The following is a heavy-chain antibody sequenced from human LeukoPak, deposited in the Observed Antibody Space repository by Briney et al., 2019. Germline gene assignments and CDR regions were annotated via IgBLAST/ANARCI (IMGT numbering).Heavy chain of an antibody. CDR3: ARGRVVDY. CDR2: INHSGST. V-gene: IGHV4-34*01. D-gene: IGHD6-6*01. Sequence: SETLSLTCAVYGGPFSGYYWSWIRQPPGKGLEWIGEINHSGSTNYNPSLKSRVTISVDTSKNQFSLKLSSVTAADTAVYYCARGRVVDYWGQGTLVTVSS. CDR1: GGPFSGYY. J-gene: IGHJ4*02.